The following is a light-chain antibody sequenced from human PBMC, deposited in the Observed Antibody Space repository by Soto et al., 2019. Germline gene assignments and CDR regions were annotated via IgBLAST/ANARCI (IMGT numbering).Light chain of an antibody. J-gene: IGKJ5*01. CDR3: QQYHNWPIT. CDR1: QSVSSN. CDR2: DAS. V-gene: IGKV3-15*01. Sequence: ELVMTPSPATQSVSTVESTTLSCRASQSVSSNLAWHQQKPGQAPRILMYDASTRATGIPARFSGSGSGTEFTLTISSLQSEDFAVYYCQQYHNWPITFGQGTRLEI.